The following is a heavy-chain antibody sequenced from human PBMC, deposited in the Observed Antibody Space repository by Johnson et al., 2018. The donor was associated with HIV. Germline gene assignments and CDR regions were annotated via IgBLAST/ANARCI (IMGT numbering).Heavy chain of an antibody. J-gene: IGHJ3*02. CDR1: GFTFSSYW. CDR3: ARGAWSYCGGDCYGYPPDAFDI. D-gene: IGHD2-21*02. CDR2: INSDGSST. V-gene: IGHV3-74*01. Sequence: QLVESGGGLVQPGGSLRLSCAASGFTFSSYWMHWVRQAPGKGLVWVSRINSDGSSTRYADSVKGRFTVSRDNAKNKLYLQMNSLRAEDTAVYYCARGAWSYCGGDCYGYPPDAFDIWGQGTMVTVSS.